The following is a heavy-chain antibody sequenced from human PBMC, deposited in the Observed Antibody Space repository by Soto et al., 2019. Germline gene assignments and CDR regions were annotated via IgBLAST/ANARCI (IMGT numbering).Heavy chain of an antibody. CDR2: IIPIFGTA. D-gene: IGHD2-15*01. Sequence: ASVKVSCKASGGTFSSYAISWVRQAPGQGLEWMGGIIPIFGTANYAQKFQGRVTITADESTSTAYMELSSLRSEDTAVYYCARGIHRGYCSGGGCLNWFDPWGQGTLVTVSS. V-gene: IGHV1-69*13. CDR3: ARGIHRGYCSGGGCLNWFDP. CDR1: GGTFSSYA. J-gene: IGHJ5*02.